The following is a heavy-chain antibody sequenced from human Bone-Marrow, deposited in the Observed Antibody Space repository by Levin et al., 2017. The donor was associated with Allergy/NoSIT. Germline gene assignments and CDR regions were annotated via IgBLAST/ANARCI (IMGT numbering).Heavy chain of an antibody. D-gene: IGHD1-26*01. J-gene: IGHJ4*02. CDR2: INQDGSDK. V-gene: IGHV3-7*01. CDR3: ARDSWREFDY. Sequence: GASVKVSCTASGFTFSTYWMSWVRQAPGKGPESVAHINQDGSDKYYVDSVKGRFTISRDNAKNSLFLQMNSLRAEDTAVYYCARDSWREFDYWGQGTLVSVSS. CDR1: GFTFSTYW.